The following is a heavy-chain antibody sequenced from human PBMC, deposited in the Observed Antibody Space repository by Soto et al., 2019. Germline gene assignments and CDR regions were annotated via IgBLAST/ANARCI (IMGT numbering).Heavy chain of an antibody. D-gene: IGHD1-26*01. V-gene: IGHV4-4*02. CDR2: IYHSGTT. Sequence: QVQLQESGPGLVKPSGTLSLTCAVSGGSISSSNWWSWVRQPPGKWLEWFGEIYHSGTTNYNPSLESRVTISVAKSKNQFSLKLSSVTAADTAVYYCATKASWASTLDYWGQGTLVTVSS. J-gene: IGHJ4*02. CDR1: GGSISSSNW. CDR3: ATKASWASTLDY.